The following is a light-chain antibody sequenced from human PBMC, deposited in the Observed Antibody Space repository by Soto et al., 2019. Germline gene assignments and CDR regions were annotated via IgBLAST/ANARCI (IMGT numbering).Light chain of an antibody. CDR2: DVR. CDR1: SNDIGAYNY. V-gene: IGLV2-14*01. J-gene: IGLJ1*01. Sequence: QSVLAQPASVSGSPGQSSTIFCTGTSNDIGAYNYVSWYQQHPGKAPKLMIYDVRNRPSGVSNRFSGSKSGNTASLTISGLHTEDEADYYCSSYVSSSTLVFGTGTKVTVL. CDR3: SSYVSSSTLV.